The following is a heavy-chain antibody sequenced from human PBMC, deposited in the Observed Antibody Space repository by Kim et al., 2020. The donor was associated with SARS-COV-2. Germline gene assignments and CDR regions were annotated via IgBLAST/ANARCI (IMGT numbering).Heavy chain of an antibody. CDR1: GFTFASYW. CDR3: ARDKHYNQPDY. Sequence: GESLKISCAGTGFTFASYWMHWVRQTPGKGLVWVSRINTDGTVTTYADSVEGRFTISRDNAKNTLYLQMNRLRVEDAAFYFCARDKHYNQPDYWRRGTLV. CDR2: INTDGTVT. D-gene: IGHD3-3*02. J-gene: IGHJ4*02. V-gene: IGHV3-74*03.